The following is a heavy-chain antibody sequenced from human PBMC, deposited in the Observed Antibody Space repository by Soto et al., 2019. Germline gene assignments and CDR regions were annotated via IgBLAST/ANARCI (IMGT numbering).Heavy chain of an antibody. CDR3: ARAFVDRVPADV. CDR2: IHYSGGA. D-gene: IGHD3-10*01. CDR1: GGSIRSYY. V-gene: IGHV4-59*01. J-gene: IGHJ6*04. Sequence: QVQLQESGPGLVKPSETLSLNCTVSGGSIRSYYWSWIRQPPGKGLEWIGNIHYSGGAHYNPSLKRRVTILADMSNNEFSLKLTSVTAADTAVYYCARAFVDRVPADVWGKGTTVTVSS.